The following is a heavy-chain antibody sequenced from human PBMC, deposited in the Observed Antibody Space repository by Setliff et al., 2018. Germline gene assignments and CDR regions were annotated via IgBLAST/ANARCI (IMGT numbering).Heavy chain of an antibody. Sequence: GASVKVSCKASGYTFTSYGISWVRQAPGQGLEWMGWISAGNGNTKYSQKFQGRVTITADKSTSTAYMELSSLRAEDTALYYCANYDSSDTHAFDIWGQGTMVTVSS. V-gene: IGHV1-18*01. CDR1: GYTFTSYG. D-gene: IGHD3-22*01. CDR2: ISAGNGNT. J-gene: IGHJ3*02. CDR3: ANYDSSDTHAFDI.